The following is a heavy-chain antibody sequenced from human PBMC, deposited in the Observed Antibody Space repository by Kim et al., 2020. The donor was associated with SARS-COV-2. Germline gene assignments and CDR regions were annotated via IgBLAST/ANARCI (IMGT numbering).Heavy chain of an antibody. D-gene: IGHD3-10*01. CDR2: INWNGAST. J-gene: IGHJ6*02. Sequence: GGSLRLSCAASGFTFDDYGMTWVRQAPGKGLEWVSEINWNGASTRYGDGVMGRFTISRDNAKKSLYLQMNSLRAEDTALYYCARGPRGYYNALDVWGQGTTVTVSS. CDR1: GFTFDDYG. CDR3: ARGPRGYYNALDV. V-gene: IGHV3-20*04.